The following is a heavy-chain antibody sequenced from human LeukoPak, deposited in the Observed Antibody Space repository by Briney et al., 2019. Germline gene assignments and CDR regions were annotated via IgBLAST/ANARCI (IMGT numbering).Heavy chain of an antibody. V-gene: IGHV3-30*02. CDR2: IRYDGTNK. Sequence: GGSLRLSCAASGFIFSSYDMHWVRQAPGKGLEWVAFIRYDGTNKYYADSVKGRFTISRDNAKNSLYLQMNSLRAGDTAVYYCAKGSKLVVITRDHYMAVWGKGTTVTISS. D-gene: IGHD3-22*01. CDR1: GFIFSSYD. J-gene: IGHJ6*03. CDR3: AKGSKLVVITRDHYMAV.